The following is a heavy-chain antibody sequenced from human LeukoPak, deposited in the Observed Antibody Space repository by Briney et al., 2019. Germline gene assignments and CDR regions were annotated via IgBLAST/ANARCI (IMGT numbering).Heavy chain of an antibody. CDR3: ARVTTGGYYNC. D-gene: IGHD3-22*01. J-gene: IGHJ4*02. V-gene: IGHV4-61*02. Sequence: SETLSLTCTVSGGSISSGTYYWTWIRQPAGKGLEWIGRIYTTGSTNYNPSLKSRVTMSTDTSKNQFSLKLSSVTAADTAVYYCARVTTGGYYNCWGQGTLVTVSS. CDR1: GGSISSGTYY. CDR2: IYTTGST.